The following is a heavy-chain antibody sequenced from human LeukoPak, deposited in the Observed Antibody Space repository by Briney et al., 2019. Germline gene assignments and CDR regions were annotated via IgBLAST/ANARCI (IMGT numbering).Heavy chain of an antibody. V-gene: IGHV3-23*01. J-gene: IGHJ4*02. D-gene: IGHD3-10*01. CDR1: GFTFSSYA. CDR3: AKDGGRGSYYPRYFDY. Sequence: GGSLRLSCAASGFTFSSYAMSWVRQAPGKGLEWVSAISGSNGNTYYADSVKGRFTISRDNSKNTLYLQMNSLRAEDTAVYYCAKDGGRGSYYPRYFDYWGQGTLVTVYS. CDR2: ISGSNGNT.